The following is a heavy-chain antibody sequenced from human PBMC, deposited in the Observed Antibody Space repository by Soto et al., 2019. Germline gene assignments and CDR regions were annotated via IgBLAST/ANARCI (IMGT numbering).Heavy chain of an antibody. CDR2: IIAYNGNT. Sequence: ASVKFSCKASGYTFTSYGISWVRQAPGRGLEWMGWIIAYNGNTNYAQKLQGIVAMTTDTSTSTAYMELMSLRSDDTAVYYCARDSYYDFWSGYYSGGRYYGMDVWGQGTTVTVS. D-gene: IGHD3-3*01. J-gene: IGHJ6*02. CDR1: GYTFTSYG. CDR3: ARDSYYDFWSGYYSGGRYYGMDV. V-gene: IGHV1-18*04.